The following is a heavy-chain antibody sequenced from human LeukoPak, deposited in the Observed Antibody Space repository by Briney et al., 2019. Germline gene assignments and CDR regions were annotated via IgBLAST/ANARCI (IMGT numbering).Heavy chain of an antibody. D-gene: IGHD3-22*01. Sequence: GTSLRLSCAASGFTFSSYGMHWVRQAPGKGLEWVAVIWYDGSEKYYADSVKGRFTISRDNSKNTLYLQMNSLRAEDTAVYYCAKTGYDSSGYPSDYWGQGTLVTVSS. CDR3: AKTGYDSSGYPSDY. J-gene: IGHJ4*02. CDR1: GFTFSSYG. CDR2: IWYDGSEK. V-gene: IGHV3-33*06.